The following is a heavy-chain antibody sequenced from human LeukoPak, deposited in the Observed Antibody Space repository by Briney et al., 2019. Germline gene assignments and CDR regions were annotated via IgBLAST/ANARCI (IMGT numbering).Heavy chain of an antibody. Sequence: PGGSLRLSCATSGFNFDRYTIHWVRHAPGKGLEWVSLAGWAGGTTFYSDSVRGRSTISRDSGRKSVYLQMNSLTTDDTAFYFCAKELDTMFFDYWGQGALVTVSS. V-gene: IGHV3-43*01. J-gene: IGHJ4*02. D-gene: IGHD3-10*02. CDR1: GFNFDRYT. CDR3: AKELDTMFFDY. CDR2: AGWAGGTT.